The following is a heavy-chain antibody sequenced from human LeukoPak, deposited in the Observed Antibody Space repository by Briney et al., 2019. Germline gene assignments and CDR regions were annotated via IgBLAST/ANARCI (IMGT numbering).Heavy chain of an antibody. D-gene: IGHD4-17*01. CDR1: GFTFNTYG. CDR3: AKDRGDYWGEAFDI. V-gene: IGHV3-23*01. Sequence: PGGSLRLSCAASGFTFNTYGMSWVRQAPGKGLEWVSGISGSGGSTYYADSVKGRFTISRDNSKNTLYLQMNSLRAEDTAVYYCAKDRGDYWGEAFDIWGQGTMVTVSS. J-gene: IGHJ3*02. CDR2: ISGSGGST.